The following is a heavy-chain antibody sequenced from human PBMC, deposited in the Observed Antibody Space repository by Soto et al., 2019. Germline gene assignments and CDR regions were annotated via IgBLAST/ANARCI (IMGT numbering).Heavy chain of an antibody. D-gene: IGHD3-10*01. V-gene: IGHV3-53*04. Sequence: VQLVESGGGLVQSGGSLRLSCAASGFTVSTNYMNWVRQAPGKGLEWVSAIHSGGTTYYTDSVEGRFTISRHSSKNTLYLQMNSLRAEDTAVYYCASGGVPDYWGQGTLVTVSS. CDR1: GFTVSTNY. CDR2: IHSGGTT. CDR3: ASGGVPDY. J-gene: IGHJ4*02.